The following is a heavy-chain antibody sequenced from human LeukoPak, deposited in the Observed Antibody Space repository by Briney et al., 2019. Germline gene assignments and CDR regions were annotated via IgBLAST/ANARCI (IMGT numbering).Heavy chain of an antibody. D-gene: IGHD4-23*01. Sequence: SETLSLTCTVSGGSISSSSYYWGWIRQPPGKGLEWIGSIYYSGSTYYNPSLKSRVTISVDTSKNQFSLKLSSVTAADTAVYYCARDHYTSMTTVVTAFDYWGQGTLVTVSS. J-gene: IGHJ4*02. CDR3: ARDHYTSMTTVVTAFDY. V-gene: IGHV4-39*07. CDR2: IYYSGST. CDR1: GGSISSSSYY.